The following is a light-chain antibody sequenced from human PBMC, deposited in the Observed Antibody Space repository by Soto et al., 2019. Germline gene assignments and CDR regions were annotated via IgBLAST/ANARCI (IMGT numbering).Light chain of an antibody. V-gene: IGLV3-1*01. Sequence: SYELTQPPSVSVSPGQTASITCYGDKLGDKYASWYQQKPGQSPVLVIYQDIRRPSGIPERFSGSSSGNTATLTISGTQAMDEADYYCQAWDINTMVFGGGTKLTVL. CDR3: QAWDINTMV. J-gene: IGLJ2*01. CDR1: KLGDKY. CDR2: QDI.